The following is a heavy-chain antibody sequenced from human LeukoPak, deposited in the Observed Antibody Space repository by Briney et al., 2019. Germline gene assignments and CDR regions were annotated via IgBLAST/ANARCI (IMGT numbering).Heavy chain of an antibody. CDR1: GLTFSIHW. V-gene: IGHV3-7*01. CDR2: INQDGSDK. Sequence: GGSLRLSCAASGLTFSIHWMNWVRQAPGKGLECVANINQDGSDKYYVDSVKGRFTISRDNTKNSLYLQMNSLRSEDTAVYYCARAIGSSWGKVDYWGQGTLVTVSS. D-gene: IGHD6-13*01. J-gene: IGHJ4*02. CDR3: ARAIGSSWGKVDY.